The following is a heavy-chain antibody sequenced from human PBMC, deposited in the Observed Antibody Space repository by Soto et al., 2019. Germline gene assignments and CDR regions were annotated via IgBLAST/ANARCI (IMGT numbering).Heavy chain of an antibody. D-gene: IGHD2-15*01. CDR1: GLTFNRYW. J-gene: IGHJ5*02. CDR3: AREFCSGGNCYTYYFDP. Sequence: GGSLRLSCAASGLTFNRYWMHWVRHAPGKXLVWASHINTDGSNTNYADSVKGRFTISRDNAKSTLFLQMNSLRDEDTAVYYCAREFCSGGNCYTYYFDPWGQGIPVTVSS. CDR2: INTDGSNT. V-gene: IGHV3-74*01.